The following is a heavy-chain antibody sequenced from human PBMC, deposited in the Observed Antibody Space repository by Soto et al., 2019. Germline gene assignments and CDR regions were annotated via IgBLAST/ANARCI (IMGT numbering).Heavy chain of an antibody. CDR1: GGSIGSGEEY. CDR3: ARGELALLNYGMDV. J-gene: IGHJ6*02. V-gene: IGHV4-30-4*01. Sequence: TMPLTCTVSGGSIGSGEEYWSWIRQPPGKGLEWIGYIYYSGSTYYNPSLKSRVTISVDTSKNQFSLKLSSVTAADTAVYYCARGELALLNYGMDVWGQGTTVTVSS. D-gene: IGHD3-9*01. CDR2: IYYSGST.